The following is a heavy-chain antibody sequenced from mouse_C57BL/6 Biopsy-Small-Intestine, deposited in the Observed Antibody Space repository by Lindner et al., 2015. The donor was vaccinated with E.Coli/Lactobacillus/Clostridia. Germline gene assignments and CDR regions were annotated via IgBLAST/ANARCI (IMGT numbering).Heavy chain of an antibody. CDR1: GGIFSTYS. Sequence: SVKVSCKASGGIFSTYSLYWVRQAPGQGFEWMGRIIPVLGITDYSQKFQGRVSITADISTKTVYLELNSLKSEDTAIYYCARVTMVDEALPHPWYFDLWGPGTLVTVSS. J-gene: IGHJ1*01. D-gene: IGHD1-1*02. V-gene: IGHV1-74*01. CDR3: ARVTMVDEALPHPWYFDL. CDR2: IIPVLGIT.